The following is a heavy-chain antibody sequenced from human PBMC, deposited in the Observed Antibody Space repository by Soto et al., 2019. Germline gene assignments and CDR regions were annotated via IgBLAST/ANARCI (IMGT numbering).Heavy chain of an antibody. CDR3: AKTDPGTTRAIDS. D-gene: IGHD1-7*01. Sequence: ASVKVSCKASGYTFNNYGISWVRQAPGQGLEWMAWISAYNGNTNYAQNLQGRVTMTTYTSTSTAYMELRSLRSDDTAVYYCAKTDPGTTRAIDSWGQGTLLPVS. J-gene: IGHJ4*02. CDR2: ISAYNGNT. V-gene: IGHV1-18*01. CDR1: GYTFNNYG.